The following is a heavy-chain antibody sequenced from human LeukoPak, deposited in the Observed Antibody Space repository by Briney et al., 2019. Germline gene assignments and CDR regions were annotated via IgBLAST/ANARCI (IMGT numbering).Heavy chain of an antibody. CDR2: ILYSGST. Sequence: SETLSLTCTVSGASISRYYWSWIRQPPGKGLEWIGYILYSGSTNCNPSLKSRVTISVDTSKNHFSLKLSSVTAADTAVYYCARGRGDIVVVPAAMDWFDPWGQGTLVTVSS. V-gene: IGHV4-59*12. J-gene: IGHJ5*02. D-gene: IGHD2-2*01. CDR1: GASISRYY. CDR3: ARGRGDIVVVPAAMDWFDP.